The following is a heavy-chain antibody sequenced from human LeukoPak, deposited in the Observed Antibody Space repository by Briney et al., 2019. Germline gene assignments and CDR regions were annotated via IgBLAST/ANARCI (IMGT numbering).Heavy chain of an antibody. D-gene: IGHD4-17*01. CDR1: GFTFSSYA. CDR2: ISGSGGST. V-gene: IGHV3-23*01. CDR3: AKVFTVTSYEI. Sequence: GGSLRLSCAASGFTFSSYAMSWVRQAPGRGLEWVSAISGSGGSTYYADSVKGRFTISRDNSKNTLYLQMNSLRAEDTAVYYCAKVFTVTSYEIWGQGTMVTVSS. J-gene: IGHJ3*02.